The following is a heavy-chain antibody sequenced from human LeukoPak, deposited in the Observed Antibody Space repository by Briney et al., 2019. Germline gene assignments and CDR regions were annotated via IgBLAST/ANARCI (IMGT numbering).Heavy chain of an antibody. CDR2: ISSSSSYI. CDR3: ARDQGWLLDY. J-gene: IGHJ4*02. CDR1: GFTFSSYS. Sequence: PGGSLRLSCAASGFTFSSYSMNWVRQAPGKGLAWVSSISSSSSYIYYADSVKGRFTISRDNAKNSLYLQMNSQGAEDTAVYYCARDQGWLLDYWGQGTLVTVSS. V-gene: IGHV3-21*01. D-gene: IGHD6-19*01.